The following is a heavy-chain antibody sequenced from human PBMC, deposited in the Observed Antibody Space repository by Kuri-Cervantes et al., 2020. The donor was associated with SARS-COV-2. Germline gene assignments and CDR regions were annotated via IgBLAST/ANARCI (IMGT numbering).Heavy chain of an antibody. V-gene: IGHV3-73*01. CDR3: ARDRDDSSGRYYFDY. CDR1: GFTFSTYW. J-gene: IGHJ4*02. D-gene: IGHD3-22*01. CDR2: VRGKANNYAT. Sequence: GESLKISCEASGFTFSTYWINWVRQASGKGLEWVGRVRGKANNYATAYAASVKGRFTISRDDSKNMAYLQMNSLKAEDTAVYYCARDRDDSSGRYYFDYWGQGTLVTVSS.